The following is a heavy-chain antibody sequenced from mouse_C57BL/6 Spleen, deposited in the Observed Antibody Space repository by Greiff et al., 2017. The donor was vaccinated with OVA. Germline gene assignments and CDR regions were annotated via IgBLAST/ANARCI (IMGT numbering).Heavy chain of an antibody. J-gene: IGHJ2*01. CDR1: GFTFSDYG. Sequence: EVKVVESGGGLVKPGGSLKLSCAASGFTFSDYGMHWVRQAPEKGLEWVAYISSGSSTIYYADTVKGRFTISRDNAKNTLFLQMTSLRSEDTAMYYCARDGYYEGDYFDYWGQGTTLTVSS. CDR2: ISSGSSTI. CDR3: ARDGYYEGDYFDY. D-gene: IGHD2-3*01. V-gene: IGHV5-17*01.